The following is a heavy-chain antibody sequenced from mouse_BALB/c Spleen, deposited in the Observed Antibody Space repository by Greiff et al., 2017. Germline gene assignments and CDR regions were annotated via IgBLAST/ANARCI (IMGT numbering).Heavy chain of an antibody. CDR1: GYTFSSYW. CDR3: AHGNYRDY. Sequence: VKLVESGAELMKPGASVKISCKATGYTFSSYWIEWVKQRPGHGLEWIGEILPGSGSTNYNEKFKGKATFTADTSSNTAYMQLSSLTSEDSAVYYCAHGNYRDYWGQGTTLTVSS. V-gene: IGHV1-9*01. D-gene: IGHD2-1*01. J-gene: IGHJ2*01. CDR2: ILPGSGST.